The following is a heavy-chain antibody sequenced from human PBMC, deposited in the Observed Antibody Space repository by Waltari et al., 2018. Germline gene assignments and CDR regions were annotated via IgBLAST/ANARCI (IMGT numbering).Heavy chain of an antibody. CDR2: IYYSGST. V-gene: IGHV4-59*01. CDR3: ARAGKSTYDY. J-gene: IGHJ4*02. Sequence: QVQLQESGPGLVKPSETLSLTCTVSGGSISSYYWRWIRQPPGKGLEWIGYIYYSGSTNYNPSLKSRVTISVDTSKNQFSLKLSSVTAADTAVYYCARAGKSTYDYWGQGTLVTVSS. CDR1: GGSISSYY.